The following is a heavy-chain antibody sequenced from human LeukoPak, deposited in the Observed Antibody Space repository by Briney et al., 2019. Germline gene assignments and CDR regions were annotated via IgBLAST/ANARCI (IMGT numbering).Heavy chain of an antibody. J-gene: IGHJ4*02. Sequence: GGSLSLSCAASGFTFSSYVMNWVRQAPGRGLEWVSSICSSSSYIYYADSMEGRFTISRDNAKKSLYLQMNSLRAEDTAVYYCARVLAYYDFWSGYSDYWGQGTLVTVSS. CDR1: GFTFSSYV. CDR3: ARVLAYYDFWSGYSDY. CDR2: ICSSSSYI. V-gene: IGHV3-21*01. D-gene: IGHD3-3*01.